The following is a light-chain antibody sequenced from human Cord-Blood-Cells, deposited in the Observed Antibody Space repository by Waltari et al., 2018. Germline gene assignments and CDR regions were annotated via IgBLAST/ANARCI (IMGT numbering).Light chain of an antibody. V-gene: IGKV1-5*01. CDR3: QQYNSYSYT. CDR1: QSISSW. CDR2: DAS. Sequence: DIQMTQYPSTLSASVGDRVTITCRASQSISSWLAWYQQKPGKAPKFLIYDASSLESGVPSRFSGSGSGTEFTLTISSLQPDDFATYYCQQYNSYSYTFGQGTKLEIK. J-gene: IGKJ2*01.